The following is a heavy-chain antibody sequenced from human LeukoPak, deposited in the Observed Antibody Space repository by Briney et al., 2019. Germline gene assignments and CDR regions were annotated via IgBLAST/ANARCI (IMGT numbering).Heavy chain of an antibody. CDR3: ARRLSTTWAFDY. CDR1: GFTFDDYA. V-gene: IGHV3-9*01. CDR2: ISWNSGSI. J-gene: IGHJ4*02. D-gene: IGHD1-14*01. Sequence: GGSLRLSCAASGFTFDDYAMHWVRQASGKGLEWVSGISWNSGSIGYADSVKGRFTISRDNAKNSLYLQMSSLRAEDTALYYCARRLSTTWAFDYWGQGTLVTVSS.